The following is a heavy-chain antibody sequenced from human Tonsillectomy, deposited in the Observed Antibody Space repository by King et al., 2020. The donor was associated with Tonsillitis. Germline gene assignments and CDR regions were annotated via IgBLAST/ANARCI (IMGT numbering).Heavy chain of an antibody. D-gene: IGHD6-13*01. J-gene: IGHJ5*02. CDR3: ARGRIAAPGLNWFVP. CDR2: MNPHSGNT. V-gene: IGHV1-8*01. CDR1: GYTFTSYD. Sequence: VQLVESGAEVKKPGASVKVSCKASGYTFTSYDINWVRQATGQGLEWMGWMNPHSGNTGYAQKFQGRVTMTRNTSISTAYLELSSLRSEDTAVYYCARGRIAAPGLNWFVPWGQGTLVTVSS.